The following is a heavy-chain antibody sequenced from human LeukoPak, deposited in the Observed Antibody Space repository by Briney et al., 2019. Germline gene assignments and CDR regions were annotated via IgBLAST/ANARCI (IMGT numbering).Heavy chain of an antibody. CDR2: IYYSGST. CDR3: ARKGYGDRALSY. CDR1: GGSISSYY. Sequence: SETLSLTCTVSGGSISSYYWSWIRQPPGKGLEWIGYIYYSGSTNYNPSLKSRVTISVDTSKNQFSQKRSSVTAADTAVYYCARKGYGDRALSYWGQGTLVTVSS. V-gene: IGHV4-59*01. J-gene: IGHJ4*02. D-gene: IGHD4-17*01.